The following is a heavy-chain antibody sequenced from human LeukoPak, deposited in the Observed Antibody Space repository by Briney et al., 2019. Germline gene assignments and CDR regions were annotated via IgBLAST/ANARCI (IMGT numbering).Heavy chain of an antibody. D-gene: IGHD6-19*01. V-gene: IGHV3-48*01. J-gene: IGHJ4*02. CDR3: ARSKEQWLDPSAYYFDY. CDR1: GFTFSSYS. Sequence: GGSLRLSCAASGFTFSSYSMNWVRQAPGKGLEWVSYISSSSSTIYYADSVKGRFTISRDNAKNSLYLQMNSLRAEDTAVYYCARSKEQWLDPSAYYFDYWGQGTLVTVSS. CDR2: ISSSSSTI.